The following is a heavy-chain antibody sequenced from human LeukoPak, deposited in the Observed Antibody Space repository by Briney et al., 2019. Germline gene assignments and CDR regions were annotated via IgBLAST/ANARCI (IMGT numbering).Heavy chain of an antibody. D-gene: IGHD3-22*01. CDR2: IYSSGSA. V-gene: IGHV4-59*08. J-gene: IGHJ4*01. CDR1: GASINNNI. CDR3: ARHRDYYDT. Sequence: SETLSLTCTLSGASINNNIWTWIRQPPGKGLEWIGYIYSSGSANYNPSLKSRVIISGDTSKNQISLNLTSVTAADTAVYFCARHRDYYDTWGHGTLVTVSS.